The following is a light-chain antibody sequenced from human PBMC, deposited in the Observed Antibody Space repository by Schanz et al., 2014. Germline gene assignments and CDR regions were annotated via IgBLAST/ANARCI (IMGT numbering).Light chain of an antibody. Sequence: EMVMTQSPATLSVSPGERATLSCRASQNIFSNLAWYQQKSGQAPRLLIFGASSRAAGIPDRFSGSGSGTDFTLTISRLEPDDFAVYYCQQRSNWPPITFGQGTRLEIK. J-gene: IGKJ5*01. CDR3: QQRSNWPPIT. V-gene: IGKV3D-20*02. CDR2: GAS. CDR1: QNIFSN.